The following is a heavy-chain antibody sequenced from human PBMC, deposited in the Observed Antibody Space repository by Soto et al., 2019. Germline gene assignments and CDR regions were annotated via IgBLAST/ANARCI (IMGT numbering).Heavy chain of an antibody. J-gene: IGHJ6*02. D-gene: IGHD3-3*01. Sequence: GGSLRLSCAASGFSFRDYYMSWIRQAPGKGLESFSYISSSASTIYYADSVKGRFTISRDNAKNSLYLQMNSLRAEDTAVYYCKVFGVVIPMDVWGQGTTVTVSS. CDR3: KVFGVVIPMDV. CDR1: GFSFRDYY. CDR2: ISSSASTI. V-gene: IGHV3-11*01.